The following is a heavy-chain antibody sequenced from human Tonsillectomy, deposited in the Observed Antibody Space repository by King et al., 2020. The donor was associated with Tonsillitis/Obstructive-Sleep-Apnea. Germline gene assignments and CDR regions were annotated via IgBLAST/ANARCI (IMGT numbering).Heavy chain of an antibody. CDR3: ARDARDIVVVVAAHFNWYFDL. CDR1: GYTFTSYY. D-gene: IGHD2-15*01. Sequence: QLVQSGAEVKKPGASVKVSCKASGYTFTSYYMHWVRQAPGQGLEWMGIINPSGGSTSYAQKFQGRVTMTRDPSTSTVYMELGSLRSEDTAVYYCARDARDIVVVVAAHFNWYFDLWGRGTLVTVSS. V-gene: IGHV1-46*01. J-gene: IGHJ2*01. CDR2: INPSGGST.